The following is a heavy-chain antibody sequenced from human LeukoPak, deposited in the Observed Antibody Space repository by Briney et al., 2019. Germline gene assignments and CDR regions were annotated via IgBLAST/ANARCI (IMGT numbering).Heavy chain of an antibody. CDR3: ARASEYSSSPPDY. Sequence: PSETLSLTCAVSCHSISSGYYWGWIRQPPGKGLEWIGSIYHSGSTYYNPSLKSRVTISVDTSKNQFSLKLSPVTAADTAVYYCARASEYSSSPPDYWGQGTLVTVSS. J-gene: IGHJ4*02. CDR1: CHSISSGYY. D-gene: IGHD6-6*01. V-gene: IGHV4-38-2*01. CDR2: IYHSGST.